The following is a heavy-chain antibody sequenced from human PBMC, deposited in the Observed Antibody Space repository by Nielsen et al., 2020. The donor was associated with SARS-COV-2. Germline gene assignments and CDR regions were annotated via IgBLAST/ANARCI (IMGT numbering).Heavy chain of an antibody. J-gene: IGHJ4*02. CDR1: GFTFSDYY. CDR2: FSSSGYT. D-gene: IGHD3-3*01. CDR3: AREGRKLPLDY. V-gene: IGHV3-11*05. Sequence: GESLNISCAASGFTFSDYYMSWIRQAPGKGLESVSYFSSSGYTNYVDSVKARFTISRDNAKNSLYLQINALRAEDTAVYYCAREGRKLPLDYWGQGTLVTVSS.